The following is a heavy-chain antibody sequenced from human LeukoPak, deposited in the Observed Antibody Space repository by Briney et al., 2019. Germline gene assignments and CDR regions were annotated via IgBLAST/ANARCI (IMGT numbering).Heavy chain of an antibody. V-gene: IGHV3-21*01. CDR1: GFTFSSYS. CDR3: ARLPYSSGWVDY. CDR2: ISSSSSYI. D-gene: IGHD6-19*01. J-gene: IGHJ4*02. Sequence: GGSLRLSCATSGFTFSSYSMNWVRQAPGKGLEWVSSISSSSSYIYYADSVKGRFTISRDNAKNSLYLQMNSLRAEDTAVYYCARLPYSSGWVDYWGQGTLVTVSS.